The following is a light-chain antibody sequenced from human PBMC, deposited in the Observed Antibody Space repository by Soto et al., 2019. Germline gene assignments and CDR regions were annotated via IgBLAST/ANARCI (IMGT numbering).Light chain of an antibody. Sequence: DIVMTQSPLSLPVTPGEPASISCRSSQSLQHTDGKNYLDWYLQKPGQSPRLLIYFGSHRASGVPDRISGSGSGTDFTLKISRVEAEDVGVYYCMQALQTRTFGQGTKVDIK. J-gene: IGKJ1*01. CDR3: MQALQTRT. V-gene: IGKV2-28*01. CDR1: QSLQHTDGKNY. CDR2: FGS.